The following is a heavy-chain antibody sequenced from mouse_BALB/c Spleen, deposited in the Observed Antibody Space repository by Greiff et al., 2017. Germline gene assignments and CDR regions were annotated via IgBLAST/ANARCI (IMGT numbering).Heavy chain of an antibody. J-gene: IGHJ4*01. CDR1: GFTFSSFG. Sequence: EVMLVESGGGLVQPGGSRKLSCAASGFTFSSFGMHWVRQAPEKGLEWVAYISSGSSTIYYADTVKGRFTISRDNPKNTLFLQMTSLRSEDTAMYYYARISSGYGAMDYWGQGTSVTVSS. V-gene: IGHV5-17*02. D-gene: IGHD3-1*01. CDR3: ARISSGYGAMDY. CDR2: ISSGSSTI.